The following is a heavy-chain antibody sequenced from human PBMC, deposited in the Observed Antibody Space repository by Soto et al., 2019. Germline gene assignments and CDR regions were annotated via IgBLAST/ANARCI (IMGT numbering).Heavy chain of an antibody. Sequence: GGSLRLSCAASGFTVSSNYMSWVRQAPGKGLEWVSVIYSGGSTYYADSVKGRFTISRDNSKNTLYLQMNSLRAEDTAVYYCARDHALAAAGPDPLYYYYYGMDVWGQGTTVTVSS. CDR3: ARDHALAAAGPDPLYYYYYGMDV. V-gene: IGHV3-53*01. CDR2: IYSGGST. CDR1: GFTVSSNY. J-gene: IGHJ6*02. D-gene: IGHD6-25*01.